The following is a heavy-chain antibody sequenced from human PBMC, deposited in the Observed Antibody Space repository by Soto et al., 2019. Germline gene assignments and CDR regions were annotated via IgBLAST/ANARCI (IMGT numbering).Heavy chain of an antibody. D-gene: IGHD6-19*01. V-gene: IGHV2-70*01. CDR1: GFSHTTSGLS. J-gene: IGHJ4*02. CDR2: IDWDDAK. CDR3: ARKIRLASGYFDY. Sequence: SGPTLVNPTQTLTLTCAFSGFSHTTSGLSVSWIRQPPGKALEWLALIDWDDAKYYSTSLKTRLTISKDTSTNQVVLTMTNVDPVDTATYFCARKIRLASGYFDYWGQRTLVTVSS.